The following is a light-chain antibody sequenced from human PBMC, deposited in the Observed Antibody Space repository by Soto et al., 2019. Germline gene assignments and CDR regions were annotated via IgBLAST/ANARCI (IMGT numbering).Light chain of an antibody. CDR2: DVS. J-gene: IGLJ1*01. CDR3: SSYTISNALV. V-gene: IGLV2-14*01. Sequence: QSALTQPASVFPTPGQSITNSCPGTNRDGGGYNYVSWYQQYPGKAPKPMIYDVSNRPSGVSNRFSGAKSGNTASLTISGLQADDEADYYCSSYTISNALVFGSATKASVL. CDR1: NRDGGGYNY.